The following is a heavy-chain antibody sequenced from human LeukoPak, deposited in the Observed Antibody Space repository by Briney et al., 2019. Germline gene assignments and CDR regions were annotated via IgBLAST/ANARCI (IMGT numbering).Heavy chain of an antibody. CDR2: INHSGST. D-gene: IGHD3-10*01. J-gene: IGHJ4*02. V-gene: IGHV4-34*01. Sequence: SETLSLTCAVYGGSFSGYYWSWIRQPPGKGLEWIGEINHSGSTNYNPSLKSRVTMSVDTSKNQFSLKLSSVTAADTAVYYCAIYWSYYNNFDYWGQGTLVTVSS. CDR3: AIYWSYYNNFDY. CDR1: GGSFSGYY.